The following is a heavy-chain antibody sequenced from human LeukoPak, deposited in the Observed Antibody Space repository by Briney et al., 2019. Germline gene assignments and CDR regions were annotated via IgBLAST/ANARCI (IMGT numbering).Heavy chain of an antibody. J-gene: IGHJ5*02. CDR2: IYYSGST. Sequence: PSETLSLTCTVSGGPISSYYWSWIRQPPGKGLEWIGYIYYSGSTNYNPSLKSRVTISVDTSKNQFSLKLSSVTAADTAVYYCARSTTVTTWGVWFDPWGQGTLVTVSS. D-gene: IGHD4-11*01. CDR3: ARSTTVTTWGVWFDP. V-gene: IGHV4-59*08. CDR1: GGPISSYY.